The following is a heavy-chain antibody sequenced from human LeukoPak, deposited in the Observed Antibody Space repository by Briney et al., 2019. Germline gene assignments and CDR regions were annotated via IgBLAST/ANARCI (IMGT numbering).Heavy chain of an antibody. Sequence: GGSLRLSCAASGFTFSSYDMHWVRQATGKGLEWVSAIGTAGDTYYPGSVKGRFTISRENAKNSLYLQMNSLRAGGTAVYYCARGSLDYNGSGSINEFDYWGQGTLVTVSS. CDR3: ARGSLDYNGSGSINEFDY. CDR2: IGTAGDT. CDR1: GFTFSSYD. V-gene: IGHV3-13*01. J-gene: IGHJ4*02. D-gene: IGHD3-10*01.